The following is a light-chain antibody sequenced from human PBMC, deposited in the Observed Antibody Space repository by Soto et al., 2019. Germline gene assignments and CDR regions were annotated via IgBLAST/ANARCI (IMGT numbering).Light chain of an antibody. CDR1: QSFSSN. CDR2: GAS. V-gene: IGKV3-15*01. J-gene: IGKJ2*01. CDR3: QQYNNLPYT. Sequence: EIVMTQSPATLSVSPGERATLSCRASQSFSSNLAWYQQKPGQAPRLLIYGASTRATGIPARFSASGSGTEFTLTISSLQSEDFAIYYCQQYNNLPYTFGQGTKLEIK.